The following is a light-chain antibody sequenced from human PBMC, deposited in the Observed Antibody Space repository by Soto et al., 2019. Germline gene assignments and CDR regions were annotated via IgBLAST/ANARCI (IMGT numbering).Light chain of an antibody. CDR3: QHFLSYPLT. CDR2: EAS. CDR1: QRISSW. J-gene: IGKJ4*01. Sequence: DIQMTQSPSTLSASVGDRVTITCRASQRISSWLAWYQQKPGKAPKLLIYEASILQSGATSRFSGSGSGTEVTLIICSLQPDDFASYYCQHFLSYPLTFGGGTKVDI. V-gene: IGKV1-5*03.